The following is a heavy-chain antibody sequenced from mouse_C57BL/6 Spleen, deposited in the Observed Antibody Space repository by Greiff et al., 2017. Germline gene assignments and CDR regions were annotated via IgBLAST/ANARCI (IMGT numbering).Heavy chain of an antibody. V-gene: IGHV5-17*01. D-gene: IGHD1-1*01. J-gene: IGHJ1*03. Sequence: DVKLVESGGGLVKPGGSLKLSCAASGFTFSDYGMHWVRQAPEKGLEWVAYISSGSSTIYYADTVKGRFTISRDNAKNTLFLQMTSLRSEDTAMYYCARLSSSGWYFDVWGTGTTVTVSS. CDR1: GFTFSDYG. CDR2: ISSGSSTI. CDR3: ARLSSSGWYFDV.